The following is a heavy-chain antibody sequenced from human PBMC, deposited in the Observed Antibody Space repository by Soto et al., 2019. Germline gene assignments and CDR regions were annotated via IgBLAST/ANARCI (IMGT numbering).Heavy chain of an antibody. V-gene: IGHV1-46*01. CDR3: ARGGEQQLPPIDAFDI. J-gene: IGHJ3*02. D-gene: IGHD6-13*01. CDR1: GYTFTSYY. Sequence: ASLKVSCKASGYTFTSYYMHWVRQAPGQGLEWMGIINPSGGSTSYAQKFQGRVTMTRDTSTSTVYMELSSLRSEDTAVYYCARGGEQQLPPIDAFDIWGQGTMVTVSS. CDR2: INPSGGST.